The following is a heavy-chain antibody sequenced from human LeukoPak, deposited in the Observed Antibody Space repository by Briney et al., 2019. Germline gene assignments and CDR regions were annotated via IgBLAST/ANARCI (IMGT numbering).Heavy chain of an antibody. J-gene: IGHJ4*02. CDR3: ARRGRRFGANPG. Sequence: RSHDMHWVRQAPGKGLEWIGSIYYSGSTYYNPSLKSRVTISVDTSKNQFSLKLSSVTAADTAVYYCARRGRRFGANPGWGQGTLVTVSS. CDR2: IYYSGST. CDR1: RSHD. V-gene: IGHV4-39*01. D-gene: IGHD3-3*01.